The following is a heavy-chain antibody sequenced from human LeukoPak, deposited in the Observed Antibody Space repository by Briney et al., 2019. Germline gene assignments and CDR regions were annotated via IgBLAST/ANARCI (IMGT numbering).Heavy chain of an antibody. D-gene: IGHD3-3*01. J-gene: IGHJ4*02. V-gene: IGHV4-59*08. CDR2: IDDSGTT. CDR1: GGSISSYY. CDR3: ARLNYDFWRGYYFDY. Sequence: SETLSLTCTVSGGSISSYYWSWIRQPPGKGLEWIGYIDDSGTTNYNPSLKSRVTISVDTSKNQFPLKLSSVTAADTAAYYCARLNYDFWRGYYFDYWGQGTLVTVSS.